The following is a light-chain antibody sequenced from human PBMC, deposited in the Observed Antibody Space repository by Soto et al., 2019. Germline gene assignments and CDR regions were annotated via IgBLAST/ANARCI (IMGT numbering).Light chain of an antibody. V-gene: IGLV2-23*01. CDR2: EGS. CDR3: CSYAGSSTWV. CDR1: SSDVGSYKL. Sequence: QSVLTQPASVSGSPGQSITMSCTGTSSDVGSYKLVSWYQQHPGKAPKLMIYEGSKRPSGVSNRFSGSKSGNTASLTISGLQAEDEADYYCCSYAGSSTWVFGGGTKVTVL. J-gene: IGLJ3*02.